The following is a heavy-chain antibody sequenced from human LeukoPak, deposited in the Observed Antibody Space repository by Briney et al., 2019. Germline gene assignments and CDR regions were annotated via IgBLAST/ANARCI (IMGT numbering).Heavy chain of an antibody. V-gene: IGHV3-30-3*01. CDR2: ISYDGSNK. CDR3: AREDIQVVTEFDP. J-gene: IGHJ5*02. Sequence: GGSLRLSCAASGFTFSSYAMHWVRQAPGKGLEWVAVISYDGSNKYYADSVKGRFTISRDNSKNTLYLQMNSLRAEDTAVYYCAREDIQVVTEFDPWGQGTLVTVSS. D-gene: IGHD3-22*01. CDR1: GFTFSSYA.